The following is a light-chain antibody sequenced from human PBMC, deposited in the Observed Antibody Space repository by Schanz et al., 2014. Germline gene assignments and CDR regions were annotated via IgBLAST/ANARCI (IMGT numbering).Light chain of an antibody. CDR1: SSDVGSYNR. V-gene: IGLV2-18*02. Sequence: QSALTQPPSVSGSPGQSVTISCTGTSSDVGSYNRVSWYQQPPGTAPKLMIYEVSNRPSGVPDRFSGSKSGNTASLTVSGLQAEDEAVYYCSSYADSNNLVFGGGTKLTVL. J-gene: IGLJ2*01. CDR2: EVS. CDR3: SSYADSNNLV.